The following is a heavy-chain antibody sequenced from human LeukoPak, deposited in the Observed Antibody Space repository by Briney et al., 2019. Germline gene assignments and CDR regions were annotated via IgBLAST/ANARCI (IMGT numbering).Heavy chain of an antibody. CDR2: IYSGGTT. CDR3: ARLYYYVSGTYSRYFDY. J-gene: IGHJ4*02. CDR1: GFTVSSNY. Sequence: GGSLRLSCAASGFTVSSNYMTWVRQAPGKGLEWVSIIYSGGTTYYADSVKGRFTISRDNPKNTLYLQMNSLRAEDTAVYYCARLYYYVSGTYSRYFDYWGQGTLVTVSS. D-gene: IGHD3-10*01. V-gene: IGHV3-53*01.